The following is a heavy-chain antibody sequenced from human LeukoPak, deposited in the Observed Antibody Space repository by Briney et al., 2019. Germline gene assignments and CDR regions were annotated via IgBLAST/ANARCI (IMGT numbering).Heavy chain of an antibody. D-gene: IGHD6-19*01. Sequence: GGSLRLSCAASGFTFSSYEMNWVRQAPGKGLEWVSYISSSGSTIYYADSVKGRFTISRDNAKNSLSLQMNSLRAEDTAVYYCARETPDSSGWDWGQGTLVTVSS. CDR2: ISSSGSTI. J-gene: IGHJ4*02. CDR1: GFTFSSYE. V-gene: IGHV3-48*03. CDR3: ARETPDSSGWD.